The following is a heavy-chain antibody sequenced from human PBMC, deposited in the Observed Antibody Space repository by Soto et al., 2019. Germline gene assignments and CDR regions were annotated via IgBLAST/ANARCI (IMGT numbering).Heavy chain of an antibody. CDR2: IYPGDSDT. J-gene: IGHJ6*02. CDR1: GFSFTTSW. Sequence: LKISCQGSGFSFTTSWIGWVRQMPGKGLEWMGLIYPGDSDTRYSPSFQGQVTISADKSISTAYLQWSSLKASDTAIYYCARSHGMDVWGQGTTVTVSS. CDR3: ARSHGMDV. V-gene: IGHV5-51*01.